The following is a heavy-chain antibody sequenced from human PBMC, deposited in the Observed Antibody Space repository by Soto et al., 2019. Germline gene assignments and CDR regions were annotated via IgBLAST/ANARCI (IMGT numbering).Heavy chain of an antibody. CDR3: ARGPFYYDSSGIVDY. J-gene: IGHJ4*02. Sequence: GGSLRLSCAASGFTFSTYMMNWFRQAPGKGLEWVSSISSSSNFIYYGDSLKGRFIISRDNAKNSLYLQLNSLRAEDTAVYYCARGPFYYDSSGIVDYWGQGTLVTVSS. CDR1: GFTFSTYM. V-gene: IGHV3-21*01. D-gene: IGHD3-22*01. CDR2: ISSSSNFI.